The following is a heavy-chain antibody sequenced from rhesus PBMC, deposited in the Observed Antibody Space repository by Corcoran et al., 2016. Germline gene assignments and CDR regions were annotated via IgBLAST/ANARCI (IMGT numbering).Heavy chain of an antibody. CDR1: GYTFTSYY. Sequence: QVQLVQSGAEVKKPGASVKLSCKASGYTFTSYYIKWVRQAPGQVREWIGRFYPSKCHTYYVQRFQGRVPITRDTSTSTADMELNMLRSEDPAVYYCTRGYEYNIYWGQGALVTVSS. V-gene: IGHV1S9*01. J-gene: IGHJ4*01. D-gene: IGHD4-23*01. CDR3: TRGYEYNIY. CDR2: FYPSKCHT.